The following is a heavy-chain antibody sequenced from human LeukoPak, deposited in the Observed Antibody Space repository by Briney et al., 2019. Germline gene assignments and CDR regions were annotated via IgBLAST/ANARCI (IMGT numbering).Heavy chain of an antibody. CDR3: ARDSGSDYPVPVDY. D-gene: IGHD1-26*01. CDR2: ISAYNGNT. CDR1: GYTFTTYG. Sequence: ASVKVSCKASGYTFTTYGITWVRQAPGQGLEWMGWISAYNGNTNYAQKLQGRVTITTDTSTSTAYMELRSLRSDDTAVYYCARDSGSDYPVPVDYWGQGTRVTVA. V-gene: IGHV1-18*01. J-gene: IGHJ4*02.